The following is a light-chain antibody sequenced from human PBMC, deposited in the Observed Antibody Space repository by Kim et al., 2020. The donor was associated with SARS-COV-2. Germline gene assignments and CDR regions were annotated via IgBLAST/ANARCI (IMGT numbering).Light chain of an antibody. CDR3: QQYKTYPWT. V-gene: IGKV1-5*01. CDR2: DAS. Sequence: DIQMTQSPSTLSASVGDRVTITCRASPSIDTWLAWYQQKPGKAPKLLIYDASSLESGVPSRFSGGGSAAEFTLTITSLQPDDFATYFCQQYKTYPWTFGQGTKL. J-gene: IGKJ1*01. CDR1: PSIDTW.